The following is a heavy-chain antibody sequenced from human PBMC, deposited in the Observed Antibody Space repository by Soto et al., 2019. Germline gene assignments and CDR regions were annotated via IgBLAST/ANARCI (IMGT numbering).Heavy chain of an antibody. CDR1: GYTFTGYY. J-gene: IGHJ6*02. Sequence: ASVKVSCKASGYTFTGYYMNWVRQAPGQGLEWMGWINTNCGGTNYAQKFQGRVTMTRDTSISTAYMELSRLRSDDTAVYYCARVKTIAAAGTYYYYYGMDVWGQGTTVTVSS. CDR3: ARVKTIAAAGTYYYYYGMDV. CDR2: INTNCGGT. D-gene: IGHD6-13*01. V-gene: IGHV1-2*02.